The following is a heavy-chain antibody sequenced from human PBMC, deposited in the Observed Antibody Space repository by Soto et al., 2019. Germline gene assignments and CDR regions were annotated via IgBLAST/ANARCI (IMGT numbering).Heavy chain of an antibody. CDR2: INAGNGNT. Sequence: ASVKVSCKASGYTFTSYAMHWVRQAPVQRLEWMGWINAGNGNTKYSQKFQGRVTITRDTSASTAYMELSSLRSEDTAVYYCARGRLTIFGVVTLFDYWGQGTLVTVSS. V-gene: IGHV1-3*01. D-gene: IGHD3-3*01. CDR1: GYTFTSYA. J-gene: IGHJ4*02. CDR3: ARGRLTIFGVVTLFDY.